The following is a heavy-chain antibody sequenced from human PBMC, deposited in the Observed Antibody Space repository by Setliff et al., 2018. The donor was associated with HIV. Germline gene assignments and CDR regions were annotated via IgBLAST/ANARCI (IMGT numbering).Heavy chain of an antibody. CDR3: ATQGLTVPIPGGYFQH. V-gene: IGHV4-61*02. J-gene: IGHJ1*01. D-gene: IGHD2-21*02. Sequence: SETLSLTCTVSGASISSGGYYWSWIRQPAGKGLEWIGRIHTSGTTNYNPSLQSRVTISADTSKNQFSLKLSSVTAADTAVYYCATQGLTVPIPGGYFQHWGPGILVTVSS. CDR1: GASISSGGYY. CDR2: IHTSGTT.